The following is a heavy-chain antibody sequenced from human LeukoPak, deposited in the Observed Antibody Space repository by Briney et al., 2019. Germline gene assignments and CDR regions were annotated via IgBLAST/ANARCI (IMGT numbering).Heavy chain of an antibody. V-gene: IGHV1-69*01. CDR2: IIPIFGTA. D-gene: IGHD2-2*01. J-gene: IGHJ6*03. Sequence: SVKVSCKASGGTFSSYAISWVRQAPGQGLEWMGGIIPIFGTANYAQKFQGRVTITADESTSTAYMELSSLRSEDTAVYYCARCFRKGVVVPAAADYYYYYMDVWGKGTTVTISS. CDR3: ARCFRKGVVVPAAADYYYYYMDV. CDR1: GGTFSSYA.